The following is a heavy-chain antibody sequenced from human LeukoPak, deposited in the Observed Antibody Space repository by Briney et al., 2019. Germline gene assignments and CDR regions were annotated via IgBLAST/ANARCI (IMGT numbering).Heavy chain of an antibody. J-gene: IGHJ4*02. V-gene: IGHV3-9*01. CDR3: VALEVGAPIFDY. CDR2: ISWNSGSI. Sequence: GRSLRLSCAASGFTFDDYAMHWVRQAPGKGLEWVSGISWNSGSIGYADSVKGRFTISRDNAKNTLYLQMNSLRAEDTAVYYCVALEVGAPIFDYWGRGTLVTVSS. D-gene: IGHD1-26*01. CDR1: GFTFDDYA.